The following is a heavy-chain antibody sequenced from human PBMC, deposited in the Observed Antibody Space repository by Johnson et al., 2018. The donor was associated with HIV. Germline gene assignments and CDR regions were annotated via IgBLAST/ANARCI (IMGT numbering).Heavy chain of an antibody. CDR1: GFTFSIYD. Sequence: QVQLVESGGGVVQPGGSLRLSCAASGFTFSIYDIQWVRQAPGKGLEWVAVISYDGSNKYYADSVRGRFTISRDNSKNTLYLQMNSLRAEDTAVYYCAGGIRVAGGNDAFDIWGQGTMVTVSS. V-gene: IGHV3-30*19. CDR3: AGGIRVAGGNDAFDI. J-gene: IGHJ3*02. D-gene: IGHD6-19*01. CDR2: ISYDGSNK.